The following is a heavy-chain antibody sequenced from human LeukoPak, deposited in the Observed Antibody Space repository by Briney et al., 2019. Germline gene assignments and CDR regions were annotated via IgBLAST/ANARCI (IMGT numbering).Heavy chain of an antibody. V-gene: IGHV6-1*01. D-gene: IGHD1-26*01. CDR1: GDSVSSNSAA. CDR2: TYYRSKWYT. J-gene: IGHJ3*02. Sequence: SQTLSLTCAISGDSVSSNSAAWNWIRQSPSRGLEWLVRTYYRSKWYTYYAVSVKSRISINRDTSKNQFSLQLNSVTPEDTAVYYCARDRKASGSYYAFDIWGQGTMVTVSS. CDR3: ARDRKASGSYYAFDI.